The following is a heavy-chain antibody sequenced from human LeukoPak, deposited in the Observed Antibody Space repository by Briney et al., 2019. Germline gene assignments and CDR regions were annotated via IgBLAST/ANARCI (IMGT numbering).Heavy chain of an antibody. Sequence: ASVKVSCKASGYTFTSYAMNWVRQAPGQGLEWMGWINPNSGGTNYAQKFQGRVTMTRDTSISTAYMELSRLRSDDTAVYYCARGDGYLSPWGQGTLVTVSS. D-gene: IGHD5-24*01. CDR3: ARGDGYLSP. CDR1: GYTFTSYA. CDR2: INPNSGGT. V-gene: IGHV1-2*02. J-gene: IGHJ5*02.